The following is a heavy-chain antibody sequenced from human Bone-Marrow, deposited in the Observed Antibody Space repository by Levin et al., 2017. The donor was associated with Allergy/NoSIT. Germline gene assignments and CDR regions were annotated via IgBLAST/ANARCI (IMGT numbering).Heavy chain of an antibody. Sequence: GGSLRLSCAASGFTFDDYAMHWVRQAPGKGLEWVSGISWNSGSIGYADSVKGRFTISRDNAKNSLYLQMNSLRAEDTALYYCAKDIKGYCSSTSCYRADGMDVWGQGTTVTVSS. CDR2: ISWNSGSI. D-gene: IGHD2-2*02. CDR1: GFTFDDYA. V-gene: IGHV3-9*01. CDR3: AKDIKGYCSSTSCYRADGMDV. J-gene: IGHJ6*02.